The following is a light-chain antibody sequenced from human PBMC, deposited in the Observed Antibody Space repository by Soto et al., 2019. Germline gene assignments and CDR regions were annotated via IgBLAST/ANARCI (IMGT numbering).Light chain of an antibody. CDR3: QQYNNWPKT. V-gene: IGKV3D-15*01. Sequence: IVLTQSPATLSLSPGERATLSCRASQIVSGKYLAWYHQRPGQAPRVLIHSASSRATGIPDRFSGSGSGTEFTLTISSLQSEDFAVDHSQQYNNWPKTFGHGTKVDI. CDR1: QIVSGKY. J-gene: IGKJ1*01. CDR2: SAS.